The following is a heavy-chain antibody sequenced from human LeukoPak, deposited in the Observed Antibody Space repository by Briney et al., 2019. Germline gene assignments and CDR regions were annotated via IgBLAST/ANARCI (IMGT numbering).Heavy chain of an antibody. CDR1: GYTLTQLS. CDR3: AREVCSSCYPRWFDP. V-gene: IGHV1-24*01. CDR2: FDVEDGEI. D-gene: IGHD2-2*01. Sequence: ASVKVACKVSGYTLTQLSVHWVRQAPGKGLEWMGGFDVEDGEIIYAQKFQGRVTMTEDTSTDTAYMELSGLRSEDTAVYYCAREVCSSCYPRWFDPWGQGTLVTVSS. J-gene: IGHJ5*02.